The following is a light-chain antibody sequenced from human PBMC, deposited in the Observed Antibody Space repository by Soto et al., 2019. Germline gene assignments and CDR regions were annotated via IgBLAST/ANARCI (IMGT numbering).Light chain of an antibody. CDR2: EGT. CDR1: SSDVGSDNF. J-gene: IGLJ3*02. Sequence: QSALTQPASVSGSPRQSITISCTGTSSDVGSDNFVSWYQQHPGRAPKLIICEGTKRPSGVSNRFSGSKSGNTASLTISGLQAEDEADYYCCAYAGSSTWVFGGGTQLTVL. CDR3: CAYAGSSTWV. V-gene: IGLV2-23*01.